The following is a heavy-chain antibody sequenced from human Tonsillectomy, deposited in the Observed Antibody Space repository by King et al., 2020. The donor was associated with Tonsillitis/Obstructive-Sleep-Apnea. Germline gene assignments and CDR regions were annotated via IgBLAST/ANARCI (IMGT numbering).Heavy chain of an antibody. CDR3: ARGYYYGSGSYYKLNYYYMDV. D-gene: IGHD3-10*01. V-gene: IGHV1-69*01. Sequence: LVQSGAEVKKPGSSVKVSCKASGGTFSSYAISWVRQAPGQGLEWMGGIIPIFGTANYAQKFQGRVTITADESTSPAYMELSSLRSEDTAVYYCARGYYYGSGSYYKLNYYYMDVWGKGTPVTVSS. J-gene: IGHJ6*03. CDR2: IIPIFGTA. CDR1: GGTFSSYA.